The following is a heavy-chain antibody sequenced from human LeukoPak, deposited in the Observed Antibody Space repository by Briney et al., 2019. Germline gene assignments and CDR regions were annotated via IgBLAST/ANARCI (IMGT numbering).Heavy chain of an antibody. CDR1: GYTFTSYG. J-gene: IGHJ4*02. Sequence: ASVKVSRKASGYTFTSYGISWVRQAPGQGLEWMGWISAYNANTNYAQKLQGRVTMTTDTSTSTAYMELRSLRSDDTAVYYCARGIAAAGSLGYWGQGTLVTVSS. CDR2: ISAYNANT. D-gene: IGHD6-13*01. CDR3: ARGIAAAGSLGY. V-gene: IGHV1-18*01.